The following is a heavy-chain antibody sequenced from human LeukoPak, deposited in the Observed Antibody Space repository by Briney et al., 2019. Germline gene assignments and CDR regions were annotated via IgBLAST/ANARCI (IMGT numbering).Heavy chain of an antibody. D-gene: IGHD3-3*01. CDR3: ARDRGVWSGYFDY. CDR1: GGSISSGDYY. J-gene: IGHJ4*02. Sequence: SQTLSLTCTLSGGSISSGDYYWRWIRQPPGKGLVWIGYIYYCGSNDYNTFLKRRVTISVDTSKNQFSLKLSSVTAADTAVYYCARDRGVWSGYFDYWGQGTLVTVSS. CDR2: IYYCGSN. V-gene: IGHV4-30-4*01.